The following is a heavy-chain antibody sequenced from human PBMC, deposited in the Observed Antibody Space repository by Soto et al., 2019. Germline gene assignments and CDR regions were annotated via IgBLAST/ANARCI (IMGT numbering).Heavy chain of an antibody. V-gene: IGHV4-59*01. J-gene: IGHJ4*02. CDR1: GGSISSYY. CDR3: ARTHSSGPTAFDY. CDR2: IYYSGST. D-gene: IGHD6-19*01. Sequence: PSETLSLTCTVSGGSISSYYWSWIRQPPGKGLEWIGYIYYSGSTNYNPSLKSRVTISVDTSKNQFSLKLSSVTAADTAVYYCARTHSSGPTAFDYWGQGTLVTVSS.